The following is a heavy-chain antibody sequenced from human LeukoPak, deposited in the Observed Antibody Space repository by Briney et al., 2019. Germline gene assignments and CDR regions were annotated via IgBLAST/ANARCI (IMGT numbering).Heavy chain of an antibody. J-gene: IGHJ4*02. CDR2: VHSTGST. D-gene: IGHD5-24*01. CDR3: ARETTEDGFPAY. CDR1: GGSISSGSYY. Sequence: PSETLSLTCTVSGGSISSGSYYWSWIRQIRQPAGKGLEWIGRVHSTGSTNYNPSLKSRVTISVDTSKNQFSLKLSSVTAADTAMYYCARETTEDGFPAYWGQGTLVTVSS. V-gene: IGHV4-61*02.